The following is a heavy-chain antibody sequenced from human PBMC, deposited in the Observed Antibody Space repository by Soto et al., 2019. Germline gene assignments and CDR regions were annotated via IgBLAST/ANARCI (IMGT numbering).Heavy chain of an antibody. CDR2: IYYSGRT. CDR1: GESISSSSYY. CDR3: ARQGTPVVSQAYFGS. V-gene: IGHV4-39*01. D-gene: IGHD2-21*01. J-gene: IGHJ4*02. Sequence: PSETLSLTCIVSGESISSSSYYWGWIRQPPGKGLEWIGSIYYSGRTYYNPSFKSRVTISIDTSKNQFSLKLSSVTATDTAVYYCARQGTPVVSQAYFGSCGKGARVTVSS.